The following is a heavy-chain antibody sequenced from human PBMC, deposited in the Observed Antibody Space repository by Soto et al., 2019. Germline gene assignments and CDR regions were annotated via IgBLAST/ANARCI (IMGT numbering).Heavy chain of an antibody. Sequence: GGSLRLSCAASGFTFSSYEMNWVRQAPGKGLEWGSYISSSGSTIYYADSVKGRFTISRDNAKNSLYLQMNSLRAEDTAVYYWASRGYSYGDFDYWGQGTLVTVSS. CDR1: GFTFSSYE. CDR2: ISSSGSTI. D-gene: IGHD5-18*01. J-gene: IGHJ4*02. V-gene: IGHV3-48*03. CDR3: ASRGYSYGDFDY.